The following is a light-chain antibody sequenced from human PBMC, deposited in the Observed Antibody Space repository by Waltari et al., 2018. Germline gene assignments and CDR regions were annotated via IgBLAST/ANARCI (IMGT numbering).Light chain of an antibody. V-gene: IGLV2-23*01. Sequence: QSALTQPASVSGSPGQSITISCTGTSSDVGGYTLVSWYQQHPGKAPKLMLYEGSKRPSGVSNRVSGSKSGNTASLTISGLQAEDEADYYCCSYAGSSTPWVFGGGTKLTVL. CDR2: EGS. J-gene: IGLJ3*02. CDR1: SSDVGGYTL. CDR3: CSYAGSSTPWV.